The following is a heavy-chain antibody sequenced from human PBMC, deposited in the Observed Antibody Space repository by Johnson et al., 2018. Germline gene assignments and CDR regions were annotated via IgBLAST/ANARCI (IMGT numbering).Heavy chain of an antibody. CDR1: GFTFSNYD. J-gene: IGHJ6*03. V-gene: IGHV3-13*01. CDR3: ARAGRNSRSSYYYYYMDV. Sequence: VQLVESGGGLVQPGGSLRLSCAASGFTFSNYDMHWVRQATGKGLEWVSAIGPAGDTYYPGSVKGRFTISRENAKNSLYLQMNSLKAEDTAVYYWARAGRNSRSSYYYYYMDVWGKGTTVTVSS. CDR2: IGPAGDT. D-gene: IGHD6-6*01.